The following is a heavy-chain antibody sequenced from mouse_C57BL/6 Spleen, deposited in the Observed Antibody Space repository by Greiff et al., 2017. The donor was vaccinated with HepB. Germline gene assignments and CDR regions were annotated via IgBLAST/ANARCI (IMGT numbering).Heavy chain of an antibody. J-gene: IGHJ4*01. CDR1: GYTFTSYD. Sequence: VQLQQSGPELVKPGASVKLSCKASGYTFTSYDINWVKQRPGQGLEWIGWIYPRDGSTKYNEKFKGKATLTVDTSSSTAYMELHSLTSEDSAVYFCARGIYGGKYAMDYWGQGTSVTVSS. V-gene: IGHV1-85*01. D-gene: IGHD1-1*01. CDR2: IYPRDGST. CDR3: ARGIYGGKYAMDY.